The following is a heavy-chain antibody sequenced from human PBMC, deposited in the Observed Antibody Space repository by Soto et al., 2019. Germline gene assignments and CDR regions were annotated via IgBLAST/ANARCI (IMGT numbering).Heavy chain of an antibody. J-gene: IGHJ2*01. CDR1: GFTFSSYA. CDR3: AKDGELRSNWYFDL. Sequence: GGSLRLSCAASGFTFSSYAMSWVRQAPGKGLEWVSAISGSGGSAYYADSVKGRFTISRDNSKNTLYLQMNSLRAEDTAVYYCAKDGELRSNWYFDLWGRGTLVTVSS. V-gene: IGHV3-23*01. D-gene: IGHD1-7*01. CDR2: ISGSGGSA.